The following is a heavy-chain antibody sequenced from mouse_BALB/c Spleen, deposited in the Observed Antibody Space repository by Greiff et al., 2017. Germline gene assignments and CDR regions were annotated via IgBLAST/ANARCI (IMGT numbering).Heavy chain of an antibody. CDR3: ARDRGSFDY. CDR2: INSNGGST. V-gene: IGHV5-6-3*01. Sequence: EVQGVESGGGLVQPGGSLKLSCAASGFTFSSYGMSWVRQTPDKRLELVATINSNGGSTYYPDSVKGRFTISRDNAKNTLYLQMSSLKSEDTAMYYCARDRGSFDYWGQGTTLTVSS. D-gene: IGHD3-3*01. J-gene: IGHJ2*01. CDR1: GFTFSSYG.